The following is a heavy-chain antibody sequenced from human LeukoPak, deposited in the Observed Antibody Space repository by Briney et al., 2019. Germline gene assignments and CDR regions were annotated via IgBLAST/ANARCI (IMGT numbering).Heavy chain of an antibody. V-gene: IGHV1-8*01. J-gene: IGHJ3*02. Sequence: ASVKVSCKASGYTFTSYDINWVRQATGQGLEWMGWMNPNSGNTGYAQKFQGRVTMTRNTSTSTAYMELSSLRSEDTAVYYCARAHSYYDSSGYYSLDAFDIWGQGTMVTVSS. CDR3: ARAHSYYDSSGYYSLDAFDI. CDR1: GYTFTSYD. D-gene: IGHD3-22*01. CDR2: MNPNSGNT.